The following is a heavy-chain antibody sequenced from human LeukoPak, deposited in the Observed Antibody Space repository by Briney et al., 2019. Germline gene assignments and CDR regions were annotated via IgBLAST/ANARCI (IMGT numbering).Heavy chain of an antibody. Sequence: SETLSLTCTVSGGSISSYYWSWIRQPPGKGLEWIGYIYYSGSTNYNPSLKSRVTISVDTSKNQFSLKLSSVTAADTAVYYCARHAGGIFDYWGQGTLVTVSS. CDR3: ARHAGGIFDY. J-gene: IGHJ4*02. CDR1: GGSISSYY. D-gene: IGHD3-16*01. V-gene: IGHV4-59*08. CDR2: IYYSGST.